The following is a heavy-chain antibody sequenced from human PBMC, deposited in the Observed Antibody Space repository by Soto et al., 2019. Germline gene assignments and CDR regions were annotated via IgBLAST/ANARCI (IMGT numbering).Heavy chain of an antibody. CDR3: ARGLTGNPDYFDP. V-gene: IGHV1-2*04. J-gene: IGHJ5*02. CDR2: INPNSGGT. CDR1: GYTVTAYL. D-gene: IGHD1-20*01. Sequence: ASVKVSCKASGYTVTAYLIHWVRQAPGQGPEWIGWINPNSGGTKYAQKFQGWVAMTRDTSTNTAYMELSRLRSDDTAVYFCARGLTGNPDYFDPWGQGTLVTVSS.